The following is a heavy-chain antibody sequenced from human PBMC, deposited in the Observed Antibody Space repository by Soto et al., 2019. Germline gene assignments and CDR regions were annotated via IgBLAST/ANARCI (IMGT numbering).Heavy chain of an antibody. J-gene: IGHJ6*02. CDR1: GGSISSYY. CDR3: ARSIPGYYFYGMDV. D-gene: IGHD1-1*01. CDR2: IYYSGST. V-gene: IGHV4-59*01. Sequence: ETLSLTCTVSGGSISSYYWSWIRQPPGKGLEWIGYIYYSGSTNYNPSLKSRVTISVDTSKNQFSLKLSSVTAADTAVYYCARSIPGYYFYGMDVWGQGTTVTVSS.